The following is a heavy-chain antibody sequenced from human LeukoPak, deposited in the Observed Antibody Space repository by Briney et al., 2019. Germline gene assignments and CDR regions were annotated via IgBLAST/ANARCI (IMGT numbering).Heavy chain of an antibody. CDR3: TTDGVGVEGATYDN. Sequence: GGSLKLSCAASGFTFINAWMAWVRQAPGKGLEWVGRVKAKGHGGTIEYAAPVKGRFTISRDDSKNTLYLQMNSLKTEDTAVYYCTTDGVGVEGATYDNWGQGTLVSVSS. J-gene: IGHJ4*02. D-gene: IGHD1-26*01. CDR1: GFTFINAW. V-gene: IGHV3-15*01. CDR2: VKAKGHGGTI.